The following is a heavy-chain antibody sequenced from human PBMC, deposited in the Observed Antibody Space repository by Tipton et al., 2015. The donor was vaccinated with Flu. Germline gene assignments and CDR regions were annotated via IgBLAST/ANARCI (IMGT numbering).Heavy chain of an antibody. D-gene: IGHD1-7*01. CDR1: GGSISSSSYY. J-gene: IGHJ4*02. V-gene: IGHV4-39*07. CDR2: IYYSGST. Sequence: LRLSCTVSGGSISSSSYYWGWIHQPPGKGLEWIGSIYYSGSTYYNPSLKSRVTISVDTSKNQFSLKLSSVTAVDTAVYYCASFISEYNWNYGEGLDYWGQGTLVTVSS. CDR3: ASFISEYNWNYGEGLDY.